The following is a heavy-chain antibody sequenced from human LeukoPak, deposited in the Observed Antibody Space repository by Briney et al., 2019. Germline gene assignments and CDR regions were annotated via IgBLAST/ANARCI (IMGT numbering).Heavy chain of an antibody. CDR2: INSDGINT. CDR1: GFTFTNYG. Sequence: GGSLRLSCAASGFTFTNYGMNWVRQAPGKGLVWVSRINSDGINTSYADSVKGRFTISRDNAKNTLNLQMNSLRAEDTAVYYCARDLGQYYDTSDNWFDPWGQGTLVTVSS. V-gene: IGHV3-74*01. CDR3: ARDLGQYYDTSDNWFDP. D-gene: IGHD3-22*01. J-gene: IGHJ5*02.